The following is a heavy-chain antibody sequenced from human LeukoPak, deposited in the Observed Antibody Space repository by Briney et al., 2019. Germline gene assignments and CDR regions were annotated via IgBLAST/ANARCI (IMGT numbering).Heavy chain of an antibody. CDR3: AKKTPGNYPYDY. V-gene: IGHV3-23*01. CDR1: GFTFDGSA. Sequence: GSLRLSCAASGFTFDGSAMNWVRQPPGKGLEWVSASGNAGDTYYADSVKGRCTISRDNSKKMLFLQMTSLRAEDTAVYYCAKKTPGNYPYDYWGQGTLVTVSP. CDR2: SGNAGDT. J-gene: IGHJ4*02. D-gene: IGHD3-22*01.